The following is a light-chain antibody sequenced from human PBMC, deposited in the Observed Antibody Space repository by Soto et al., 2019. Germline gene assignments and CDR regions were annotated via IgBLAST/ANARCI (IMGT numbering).Light chain of an antibody. CDR2: YDS. J-gene: IGLJ2*01. CDR1: NIGSKS. Sequence: SYELTQPPSVSVAPGKTARITCGGNNIGSKSVHWYQQKPGQAPVLVIYYDSDRPSGIPERFSGSNSGNTATLTISRVEAGDEADYYCQVWDSSSDHPGVFGGGTTLTVL. CDR3: QVWDSSSDHPGV. V-gene: IGLV3-21*04.